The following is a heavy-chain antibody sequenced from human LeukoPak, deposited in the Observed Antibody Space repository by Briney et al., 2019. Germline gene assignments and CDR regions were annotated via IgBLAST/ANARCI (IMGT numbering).Heavy chain of an antibody. CDR3: ARPGGLVEYFQH. CDR2: IYHSGST. Sequence: SGTVSLTCAVSGDSISSSNWWSWVRQPPGKGLEWIGEIYHSGSTNYNPSLKSRVTISVDTSKSQFSLKLSSVTAADTAVYYCARPGGLVEYFQHWGQGTLVTVSS. J-gene: IGHJ1*01. V-gene: IGHV4-4*02. CDR1: GDSISSSNW. D-gene: IGHD3/OR15-3a*01.